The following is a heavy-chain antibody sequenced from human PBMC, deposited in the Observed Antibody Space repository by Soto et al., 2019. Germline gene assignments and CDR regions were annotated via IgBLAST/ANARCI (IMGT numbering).Heavy chain of an antibody. Sequence: QITLKESGPTLVKPTQTLTLTCTFSGFSLSTRGVAVGWFRQPPGKALDCLALIYWDEVKWYSPSLKRRLTIADDTAKNQVVLTMAKMDPVDTVTYYCAHRPRGYAYYFDCWCRGTLVTVSS. J-gene: IGHJ4*02. CDR2: IYWDEVK. V-gene: IGHV2-5*02. D-gene: IGHD5-12*01. CDR3: AHRPRGYAYYFDC. CDR1: GFSLSTRGVA.